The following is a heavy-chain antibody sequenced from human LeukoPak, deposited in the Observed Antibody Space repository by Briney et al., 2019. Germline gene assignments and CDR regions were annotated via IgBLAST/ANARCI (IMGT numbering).Heavy chain of an antibody. J-gene: IGHJ4*02. CDR1: GFTVSSNY. CDR2: IYSGGST. V-gene: IGHV3-53*01. D-gene: IGHD6-13*01. Sequence: GGSLRLSCAASGFTVSSNYMSWVRQAPGKGLEWVSVIYSGGSTYYADSVKGRFTISRDNSKNTLYLHMNSLRAEDTAVYYCAASGIGIAAAGTLDYWGQGTLVTVSS. CDR3: AASGIGIAAAGTLDY.